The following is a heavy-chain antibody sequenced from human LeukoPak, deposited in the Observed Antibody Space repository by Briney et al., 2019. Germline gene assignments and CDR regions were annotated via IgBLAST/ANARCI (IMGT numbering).Heavy chain of an antibody. Sequence: GGSLRLSCAASGFTFSNYVMHWVRQAPGKGLEWVAVISYDGSNKYYADSVKGRFTISRDNSKNTLYLQMNSLRAEDTAVYYCARGRRVGPIAALRGNNWFDPWGQGTLVTVPS. V-gene: IGHV3-30-3*01. CDR1: GFTFSNYV. CDR3: ARGRRVGPIAALRGNNWFDP. CDR2: ISYDGSNK. D-gene: IGHD6-13*01. J-gene: IGHJ5*02.